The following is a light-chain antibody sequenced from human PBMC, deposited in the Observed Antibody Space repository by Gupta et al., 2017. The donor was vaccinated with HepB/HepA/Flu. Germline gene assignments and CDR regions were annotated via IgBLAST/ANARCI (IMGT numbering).Light chain of an antibody. V-gene: IGLV3-25*02. CDR2: KDS. CDR1: ALSKQY. CDR3: QSLDPHSTCSV. J-gene: IGLJ1*01. Sequence: SYELTQPPSVSVSPGQTAKITCSGDALSKQYAFWYQQKPGQAPVVLMSKDSERSSGIPERFSGSSSGNTATLTITGAQAEEEADYYCQSLDPHSTCSVFGGGTKITVL.